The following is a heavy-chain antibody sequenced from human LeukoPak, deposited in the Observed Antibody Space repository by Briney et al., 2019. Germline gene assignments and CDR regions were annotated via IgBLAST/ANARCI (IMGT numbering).Heavy chain of an antibody. J-gene: IGHJ6*02. CDR2: IFYSGST. CDR3: ARVAATTVTTYYYYYYGMDV. CDR1: GGSVNSGSYY. V-gene: IGHV4-61*01. D-gene: IGHD4-17*01. Sequence: PSETLSLTCTVSGGSVNSGSYYWSWIRQPPGKGLEWIGYIFYSGSTNYNPSLKSRVTISVDTSKNQFSLKLSSVTAADTAVYYCARVAATTVTTYYYYYYGMDVWGQGTTVTVSS.